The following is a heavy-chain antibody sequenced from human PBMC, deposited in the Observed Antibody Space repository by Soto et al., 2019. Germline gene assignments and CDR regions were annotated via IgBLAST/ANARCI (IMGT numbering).Heavy chain of an antibody. Sequence: ASVKVSCKASGYTFSRYSISWVRQAPGQGLEWMGWISGNNGKAHYAAKFQDRVTMTTDTSTNTAHMELRSLRSDDTAVYYCARESGVAVIVKGDFEFWRQRTLVTVSS. J-gene: IGHJ4*02. CDR1: GYTFSRYS. CDR2: ISGNNGKA. D-gene: IGHD2-15*01. CDR3: ARESGVAVIVKGDFEF. V-gene: IGHV1-18*04.